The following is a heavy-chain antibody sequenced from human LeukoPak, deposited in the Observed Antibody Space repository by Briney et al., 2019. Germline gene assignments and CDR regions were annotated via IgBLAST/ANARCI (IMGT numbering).Heavy chain of an antibody. Sequence: SETLSLTCTVSGYSISSGYYWGWIRQPPGKGLGWIGSIYHSGSTYYNPSLKSRVTISVDTSKNQFSLKLSSVTAADTAVYYCARAGRYYYYMDVWGKGTTVTVSS. CDR1: GYSISSGYY. J-gene: IGHJ6*03. CDR2: IYHSGST. V-gene: IGHV4-38-2*02. CDR3: ARAGRYYYYMDV.